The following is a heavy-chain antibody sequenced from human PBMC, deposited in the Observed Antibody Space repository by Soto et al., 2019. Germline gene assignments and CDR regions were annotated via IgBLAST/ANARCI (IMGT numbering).Heavy chain of an antibody. CDR3: ARTPRAQMIVLEAATRFDY. CDR1: GYTFTTYG. Sequence: QVQLVQSGAEVKRPGASLKVSCTASGYTFTTYGFNWVRQAPGQGLEWRGWISPYNGDTNYAQNFQGRVTLTPDTSTSTAYMELMTLTSDDTAVYYCARTPRAQMIVLEAATRFDYWGQGTLVTVSS. CDR2: ISPYNGDT. D-gene: IGHD2-15*01. J-gene: IGHJ4*02. V-gene: IGHV1-18*04.